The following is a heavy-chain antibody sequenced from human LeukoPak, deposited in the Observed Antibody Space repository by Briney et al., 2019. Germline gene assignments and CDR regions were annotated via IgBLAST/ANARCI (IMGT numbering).Heavy chain of an antibody. J-gene: IGHJ3*02. CDR1: GFTVSSNY. CDR3: ASDEANLGAFDI. Sequence: GGSLRLSCAASGFTVSSNYMSWVRQAPGKGLEWVSVIYSGGSTYYADSVKGRFTISRDNSKNTLYLQMDSLRAEDTAVYYCASDEANLGAFDIWGQGTMVTVSS. CDR2: IYSGGST. V-gene: IGHV3-66*02. D-gene: IGHD7-27*01.